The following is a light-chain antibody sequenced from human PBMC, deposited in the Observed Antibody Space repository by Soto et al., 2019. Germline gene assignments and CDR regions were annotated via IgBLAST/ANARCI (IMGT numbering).Light chain of an antibody. V-gene: IGKV1-39*01. J-gene: IGKJ2*01. CDR1: QRIRSY. CDR2: AAS. CDR3: QQSYLTPLT. Sequence: IQMTQSPSSLSASVGDRATITCRASQRIRSYLNWYQHKVGRAPKLLIYAASSMHTGVPARFSGSGSGTDFTLTISSVQPEDFAAYYCQQSYLTPLTFGRGTKVEIK.